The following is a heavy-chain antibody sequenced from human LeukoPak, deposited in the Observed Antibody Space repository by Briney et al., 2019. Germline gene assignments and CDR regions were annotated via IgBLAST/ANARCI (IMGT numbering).Heavy chain of an antibody. CDR1: GYTFTGYH. V-gene: IGHV1-2*06. J-gene: IGHJ4*02. Sequence: ASVKVSCKASGYTFTGYHIHWVRQAPGQGLEWMGRINPYSGDTNFARKFQGRVTMTRDTSITTAYMDLSSLTPDDTAVYFCARDQGSLTRSWYTGYWGQGTQVTVSS. CDR3: ARDQGSLTRSWYTGY. D-gene: IGHD6-13*01. CDR2: INPYSGDT.